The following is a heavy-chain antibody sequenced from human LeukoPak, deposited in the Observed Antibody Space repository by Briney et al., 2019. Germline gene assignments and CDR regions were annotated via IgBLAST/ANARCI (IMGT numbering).Heavy chain of an antibody. Sequence: PSETLSLTCTVSGGSISSGSYYWSWIRQPPGKGLEWIGEINHGGSTNYNPSLKSRVTISVDTSKNQFSLNLSSVTAADTAIYYCARFVYRVVRGGYFMDVWGKGTTVTISS. J-gene: IGHJ6*03. D-gene: IGHD3-10*01. CDR2: INHGGST. CDR3: ARFVYRVVRGGYFMDV. CDR1: GGSISSGSYY. V-gene: IGHV4-39*07.